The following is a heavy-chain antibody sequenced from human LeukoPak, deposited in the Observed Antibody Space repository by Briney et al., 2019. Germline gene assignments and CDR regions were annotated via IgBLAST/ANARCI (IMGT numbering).Heavy chain of an antibody. CDR1: GFTFSSYA. CDR3: AKGLIPGRLRYGEDV. J-gene: IGHJ6*02. CDR2: ISESSGNT. Sequence: GGSLRLSCAASGFTFSSYAMNWVRQAPGKGLEWVSGISESSGNTYYADSVKGRFTISRDNSKNTLYLQMNSLRAEDTAIYYCAKGLIPGRLRYGEDVWGHGTTVTVSS. V-gene: IGHV3-23*01. D-gene: IGHD6-25*01.